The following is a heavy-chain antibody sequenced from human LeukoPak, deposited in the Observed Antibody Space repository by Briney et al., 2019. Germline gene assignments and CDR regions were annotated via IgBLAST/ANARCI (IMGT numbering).Heavy chain of an antibody. V-gene: IGHV3-23*01. Sequence: GGSLRLSCAASGYTFSRYAMSWVRQAPGKGLEWVSAISGSGGSTYYADSLKGRFTISRDNSKNTLYLQMNSLRAEDAAVYYCAMGFVWSTDGTLFDYWGQGTLVTVS. CDR1: GYTFSRYA. J-gene: IGHJ4*02. CDR2: ISGSGGST. CDR3: AMGFVWSTDGTLFDY. D-gene: IGHD1-14*01.